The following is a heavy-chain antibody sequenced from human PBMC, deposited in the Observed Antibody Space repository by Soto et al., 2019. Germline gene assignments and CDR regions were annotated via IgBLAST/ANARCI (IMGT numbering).Heavy chain of an antibody. D-gene: IGHD2-2*01. CDR3: ARGSGYCSSTSCFPFDY. CDR2: INHSGST. V-gene: IGHV4-34*01. Sequence: SETLSLTCAVYGGSFSDYYWSWIRQPPGKGLEWIGEINHSGSTNYNPSLKSRVTISVDTSKNQFSLKLSSVTAADTAVYYCARGSGYCSSTSCFPFDYWGQGTLVTVSS. CDR1: GGSFSDYY. J-gene: IGHJ4*02.